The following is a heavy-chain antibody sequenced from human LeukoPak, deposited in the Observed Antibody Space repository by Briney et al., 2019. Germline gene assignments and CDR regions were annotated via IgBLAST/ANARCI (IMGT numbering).Heavy chain of an antibody. D-gene: IGHD1-26*01. Sequence: PSETLSLTCAVYGGSFSGYYWSWIRQPPGKGLEWIGEINHSGSTNYNPSLESRVTISVDTSKNQFSLKLSSVTAADTAVYYCARVGREELLIRKYYFDYWGQGTLVTVSS. V-gene: IGHV4-34*01. CDR2: INHSGST. CDR3: ARVGREELLIRKYYFDY. CDR1: GGSFSGYY. J-gene: IGHJ4*02.